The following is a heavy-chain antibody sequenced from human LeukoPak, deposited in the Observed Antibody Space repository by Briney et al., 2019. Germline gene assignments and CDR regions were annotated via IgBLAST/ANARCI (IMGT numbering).Heavy chain of an antibody. V-gene: IGHV4-61*01. D-gene: IGHD3-9*01. CDR3: AGEGSHRLGYFVSGEYYYYGMDV. CDR2: IYYSGST. Sequence: SETLSLTCTVSGGSVSSGSYYWSWIRQPPGKGLEWIGYIYYSGSTNSTPSLKSRVTISVDTSKDQFSLKLSSVTAADTAVYYCAGEGSHRLGYFVSGEYYYYGMDVWGKGTTVTVSS. J-gene: IGHJ6*04. CDR1: GGSVSSGSYY.